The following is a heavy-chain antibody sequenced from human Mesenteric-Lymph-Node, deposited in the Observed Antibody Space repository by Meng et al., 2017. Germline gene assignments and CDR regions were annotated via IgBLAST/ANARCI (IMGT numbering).Heavy chain of an antibody. J-gene: IGHJ4*02. D-gene: IGHD4-17*01. CDR1: GGSIRNEQW. V-gene: IGHV4-4*02. CDR2: IYHSGRT. Sequence: VQIHQWGEGLWKPSERLSLTCDVSGGSIRNEQWWSWVRQAPGKGLEWIGEIYHSGRTNYNPSVKSRVSMSVDKSQNHFSLRLSSVTAADTAVYYCTTLYGDSISWGQGTLVTVSS. CDR3: TTLYGDSIS.